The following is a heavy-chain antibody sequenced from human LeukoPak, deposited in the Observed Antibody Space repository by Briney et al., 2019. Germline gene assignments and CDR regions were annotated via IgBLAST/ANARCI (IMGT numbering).Heavy chain of an antibody. V-gene: IGHV3-64*02. CDR3: ARLSIAIPGADY. CDR2: ISSNGDTT. J-gene: IGHJ4*02. CDR1: GFTFSSYT. Sequence: GGSLRLSCAASGFTFSSYTMHWVRQAPGEGLQYVSAISSNGDTTYYADSVKGRFTISRDNSKNTVYLQMDSLRGEDMAVYYCARLSIAIPGADYWGQGALVTVSS. D-gene: IGHD6-13*01.